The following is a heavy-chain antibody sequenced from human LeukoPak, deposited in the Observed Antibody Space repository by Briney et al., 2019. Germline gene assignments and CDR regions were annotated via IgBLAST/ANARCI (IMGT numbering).Heavy chain of an antibody. V-gene: IGHV3-43*02. CDR3: AKDISQTVIQLQPPPPSDY. CDR2: IEGDGGRT. Sequence: PGGSLRLSCAASGFTFDDYAMHWVRQAPGKGLEWVSLIEGDGGRTNYADSAKGRFTISRDNSKNSLYLQMNSLRTEDTALYYRAKDISQTVIQLQPPPPSDYWGQGTLVTVSS. CDR1: GFTFDDYA. J-gene: IGHJ4*02. D-gene: IGHD5-18*01.